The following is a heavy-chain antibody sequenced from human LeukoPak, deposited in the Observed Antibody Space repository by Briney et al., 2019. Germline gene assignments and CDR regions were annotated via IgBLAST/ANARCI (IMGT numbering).Heavy chain of an antibody. J-gene: IGHJ4*02. V-gene: IGHV4-34*01. Sequence: SETLSLTCAVYGGSFSGYYWSWIRQPPGKGLEWIGEINHSGSTNYNPSLKSRVTISVDTSKNQFSLKLSSVTAADTAVYYCARGGYYDFWSGFYFDYWGQGTLVTVSS. D-gene: IGHD3-3*01. CDR2: INHSGST. CDR1: GGSFSGYY. CDR3: ARGGYYDFWSGFYFDY.